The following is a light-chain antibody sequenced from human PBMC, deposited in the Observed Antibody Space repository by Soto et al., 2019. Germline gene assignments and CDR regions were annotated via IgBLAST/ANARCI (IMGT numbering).Light chain of an antibody. J-gene: IGKJ1*01. V-gene: IGKV3-15*01. CDR2: GAS. Sequence: EAVMTQSPDTLSVSPGERATLSCRASQSVRSHLAWYQQRPGQPPRLLIYGASSRATGVPARFSGSESGTEFTLTITSLQSEDFAIYYCQQYDNWPWTFGQGTNVEIK. CDR3: QQYDNWPWT. CDR1: QSVRSH.